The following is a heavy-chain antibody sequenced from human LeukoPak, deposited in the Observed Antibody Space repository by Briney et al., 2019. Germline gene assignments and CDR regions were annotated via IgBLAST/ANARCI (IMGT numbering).Heavy chain of an antibody. CDR1: GDSVSSNSAA. Sequence: SQTLSLTCAISGDSVSSNSAAWNWIRQSPSRGLEWLGRTYYRSKWYYDYAVAVRSRISINPDTSKNQFSLQLNSVTPEDTAVYYCARDAMARAEAYYYYYYGMDVWGQGTTVTVSS. D-gene: IGHD2-8*01. CDR3: ARDAMARAEAYYYYYYGMDV. J-gene: IGHJ6*02. CDR2: TYYRSKWYY. V-gene: IGHV6-1*01.